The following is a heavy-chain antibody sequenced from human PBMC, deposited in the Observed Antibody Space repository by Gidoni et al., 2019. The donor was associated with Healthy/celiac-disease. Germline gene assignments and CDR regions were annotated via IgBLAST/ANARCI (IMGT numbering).Heavy chain of an antibody. J-gene: IGHJ3*02. D-gene: IGHD4-17*01. V-gene: IGHV4-30-4*01. CDR1: GGSISRGDYY. CDR3: ARDWAGDYGDLGLAFDI. Sequence: QVQLQESGPGLVKPSQTLSLTCTVAGGSISRGDYYWSWIRQPPGKGLEWIGYIYYSGSTYYNPSLKSRVTISVDTSKNQFSLKLSSVTAADTAVYYCARDWAGDYGDLGLAFDIWGQGTMVTVSS. CDR2: IYYSGST.